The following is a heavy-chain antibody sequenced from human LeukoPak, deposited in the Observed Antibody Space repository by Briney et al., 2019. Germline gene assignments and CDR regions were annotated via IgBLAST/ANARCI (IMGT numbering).Heavy chain of an antibody. CDR2: IRYDGSNK. CDR3: AKDLLGSLLWFGDQRGPLDY. CDR1: GFTFSSYG. D-gene: IGHD3-10*01. J-gene: IGHJ4*02. V-gene: IGHV3-30*02. Sequence: GGSLRLSCAASGFTFSSYGMHWVRQAPGKGLEWVAFIRYDGSNKYYADSVKGRFTISRDNSKNTLYLQMNSLRAEDTAVYYCAKDLLGSLLWFGDQRGPLDYWGQGTLVTVSS.